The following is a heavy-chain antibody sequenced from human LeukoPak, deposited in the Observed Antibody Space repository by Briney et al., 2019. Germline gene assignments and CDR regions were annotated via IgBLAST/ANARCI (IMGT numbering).Heavy chain of an antibody. CDR1: GGSISSSSYY. Sequence: SETLSLTCTVSGGSISSSSYYWGWIRQPPGKGLEWIGSIYYSGSTYYNPSLKSRVTISVDTSKNQFSLKLSSVTAADTAVYYCARKDYGDFYFDYWGQGTLVTVSS. V-gene: IGHV4-39*01. J-gene: IGHJ4*02. D-gene: IGHD4-17*01. CDR3: ARKDYGDFYFDY. CDR2: IYYSGST.